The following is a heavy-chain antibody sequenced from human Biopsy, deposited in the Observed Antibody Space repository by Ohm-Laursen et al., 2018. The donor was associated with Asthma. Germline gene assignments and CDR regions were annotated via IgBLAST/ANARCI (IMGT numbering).Heavy chain of an antibody. CDR2: ITFDGSTQ. V-gene: IGHV3-30-3*01. CDR1: GTHFGSYN. CDR3: ARKARHGDYDFDY. D-gene: IGHD4-17*01. Sequence: SLRLSCAASGTHFGSYNMHWARQAPGKGLEWVAVITFDGSTQHYGDSVKGRFTISRDNSKNTLYLQMNSLRAEDTAVYYCARKARHGDYDFDYWGQGTLVTVSS. J-gene: IGHJ4*02.